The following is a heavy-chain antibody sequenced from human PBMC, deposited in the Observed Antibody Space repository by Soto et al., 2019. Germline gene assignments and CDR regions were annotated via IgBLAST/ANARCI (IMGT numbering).Heavy chain of an antibody. V-gene: IGHV1-69*13. CDR1: GGTFSSYA. J-gene: IGHJ3*02. Sequence: SVKVSCKASGGTFSSYAISWVRQAPGQGLEWMGGIIPIFGTANYAQKFQGRVTITADESTSTAYMELSSLRSEDTAVYYCARGDYYDSSGYDAFDIWGQGTMVTVSS. CDR3: ARGDYYDSSGYDAFDI. CDR2: IIPIFGTA. D-gene: IGHD3-22*01.